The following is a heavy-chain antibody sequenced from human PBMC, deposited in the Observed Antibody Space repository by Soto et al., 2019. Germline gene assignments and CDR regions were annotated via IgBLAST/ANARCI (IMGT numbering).Heavy chain of an antibody. D-gene: IGHD2-15*01. CDR2: IRDKGKGYTT. CDR3: VRGHGAGDSCYAGDY. Sequence: EVHLVESGGELVQPGGSLRLSCAASGFSFSDHYMDWVRQAPGEGLEWVGRIRDKGKGYTTEYVASVRGRFTVSRDDSRNSLYLQMYSLTTEDTAVYLCVRGHGAGDSCYAGDYWGRGTLVTVSS. V-gene: IGHV3-72*01. J-gene: IGHJ4*02. CDR1: GFSFSDHY.